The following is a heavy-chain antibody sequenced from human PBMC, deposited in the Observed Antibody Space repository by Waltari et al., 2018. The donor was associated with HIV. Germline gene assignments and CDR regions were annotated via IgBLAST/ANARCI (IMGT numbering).Heavy chain of an antibody. CDR2: IKWKSGGI. D-gene: IGHD2-15*01. CDR1: GFSFDDYA. J-gene: IGHJ4*02. Sequence: EVQLVESGGGLVQPGRSLRLSCAASGFSFDDYAMHWVRHVPGKVLEGVSGIKWKSGGIGYLDSVKGRFTISRDNTRNSLYLEMSSLRAEDTALYYCAKGRINCSGGKCFAYSFDYWGQGILVTVSP. CDR3: AKGRINCSGGKCFAYSFDY. V-gene: IGHV3-9*01.